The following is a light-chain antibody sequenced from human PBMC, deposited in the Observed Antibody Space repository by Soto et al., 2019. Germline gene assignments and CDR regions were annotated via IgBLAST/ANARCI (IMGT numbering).Light chain of an antibody. Sequence: QSVLTQSPSASASLGASVKLTCTLSSGHSSYAIAWHQQQPEKGPRYLMKLNSDGSHSKGDGIPDRFSGSSSGAERYLIISSLQAEDEADYYCQNWGTGIHVFGSGTKLTVL. J-gene: IGLJ1*01. CDR1: SGHSSYA. CDR2: LNSDGSH. CDR3: QNWGTGIHV. V-gene: IGLV4-69*01.